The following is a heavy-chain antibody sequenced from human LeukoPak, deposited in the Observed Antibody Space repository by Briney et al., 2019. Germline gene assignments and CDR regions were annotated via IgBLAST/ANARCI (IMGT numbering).Heavy chain of an antibody. Sequence: PSQTLSLTCTVSGRSISSGSYFWTWIRQPAGKGLEWIGRIHTSGSANYNPSLKSRVTISVDTSKNQFSLKLTSVTAADMAVYYCVRASYYGRGSYYSTVPAENWFDPWGQGTLVTVSS. CDR1: GRSISSGSYF. D-gene: IGHD3-10*01. CDR2: IHTSGSA. J-gene: IGHJ5*02. CDR3: VRASYYGRGSYYSTVPAENWFDP. V-gene: IGHV4-61*02.